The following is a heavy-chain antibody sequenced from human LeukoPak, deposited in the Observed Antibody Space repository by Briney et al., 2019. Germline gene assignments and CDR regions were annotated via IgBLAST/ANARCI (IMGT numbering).Heavy chain of an antibody. D-gene: IGHD4/OR15-4a*01. J-gene: IGHJ4*02. Sequence: SETLSLTCAVYGGSFSGYYWSGIRQPPGKGLEWIGEINHSGSTNYNPSLKSRVTISVDTSKNQFSLKLSSVTAAGTAVYYCARDYYYDIWGQGTLVTVSS. V-gene: IGHV4-34*01. CDR2: INHSGST. CDR3: ARDYYYDI. CDR1: GGSFSGYY.